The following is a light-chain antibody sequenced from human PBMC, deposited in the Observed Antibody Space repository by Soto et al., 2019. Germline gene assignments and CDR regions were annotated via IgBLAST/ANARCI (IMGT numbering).Light chain of an antibody. J-gene: IGKJ1*01. CDR2: AAS. V-gene: IGKV1-39*01. Sequence: DIQMTQSPSSLSASVGDGVTITCRTSQTISSYLNWYQQKPGKAPKLLIFAASSLQSGVPPRFSGSGSGTDFTLTISSLQPEDFATYYCQQTYSTPPTFGQGTKVDIK. CDR3: QQTYSTPPT. CDR1: QTISSY.